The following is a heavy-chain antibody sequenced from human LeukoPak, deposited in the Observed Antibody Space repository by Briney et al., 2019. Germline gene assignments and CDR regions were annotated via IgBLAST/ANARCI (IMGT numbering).Heavy chain of an antibody. D-gene: IGHD1-26*01. J-gene: IGHJ4*01. CDR2: IQDEGISK. CDR1: GFPFRSYD. Sequence: GGSLRLSCPASGFPFRSYDMHWVRQAPGKGPEWVPYIQDEGISKNYGDSVKGRFDISRDNSKNTVYLDMASLTVADTALYYCAKARDSANYYFDSWGHGTLVIVSS. V-gene: IGHV3-30*02. CDR3: AKARDSANYYFDS.